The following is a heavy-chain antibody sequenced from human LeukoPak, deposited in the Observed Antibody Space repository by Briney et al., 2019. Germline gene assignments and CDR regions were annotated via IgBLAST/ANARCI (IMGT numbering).Heavy chain of an antibody. CDR1: GFTFSTYG. CDR2: IWYDGSNK. D-gene: IGHD1-26*01. CDR3: ARDGGGATHIES. J-gene: IGHJ4*02. V-gene: IGHV3-33*01. Sequence: PGGSLRLSCAASGFTFSTYGMHWVRQAPGKGLEGVAVIWYDGSNKYCAESVKGRFTISRDNSKNTLSLQMNSLRAEDTAVYYCARDGGGATHIESWGQGTLVTVSS.